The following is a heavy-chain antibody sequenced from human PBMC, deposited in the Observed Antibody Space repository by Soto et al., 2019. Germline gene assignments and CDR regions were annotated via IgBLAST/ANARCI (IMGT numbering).Heavy chain of an antibody. CDR1: GGSISSGGYY. V-gene: IGHV4-31*03. Sequence: SETLSLTCTVSGGSISSGGYYWSWIRQHPGKGLEWIGYIYYSGSTYYNPSLKSRVTISVDTSKNQFSLKLSSVTAADTAVYYCARGIGSIAAGLGSRVYYGMDVWGQGTTVTVSS. CDR3: ARGIGSIAAGLGSRVYYGMDV. J-gene: IGHJ6*02. D-gene: IGHD6-6*01. CDR2: IYYSGST.